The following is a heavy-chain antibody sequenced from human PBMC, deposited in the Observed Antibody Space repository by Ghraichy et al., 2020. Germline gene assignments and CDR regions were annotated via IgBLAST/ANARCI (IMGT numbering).Heavy chain of an antibody. CDR1: GFSIRNPW. D-gene: IGHD3-10*01. V-gene: IGHV3-15*05. J-gene: IGHJ3*02. Sequence: GGSLRLSCAASGFSIRNPWMSWVRQAPGKGLEWIGRVKSEADGGTTDYAAPVKGRFAISRDDSENTLYLQLNSLKTEDAAVYYCAAVRGGNYWAFDIWGQGTMVTVSS. CDR3: AAVRGGNYWAFDI. CDR2: VKSEADGGTT.